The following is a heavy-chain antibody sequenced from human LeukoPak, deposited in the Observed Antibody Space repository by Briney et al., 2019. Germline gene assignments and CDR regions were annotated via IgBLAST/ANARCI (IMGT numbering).Heavy chain of an antibody. CDR1: GFTFSSYA. CDR2: ISGSGGST. CDR3: ARDSGANVLTNAFDI. V-gene: IGHV3-23*01. J-gene: IGHJ3*02. Sequence: PGGSLRLSCAASGFTFSSYAMSWVRQAPGKGLEWVSAISGSGGSTYYADSVKGRFTISRDNSKNTLYLQMGSLRAEDMAVYYCARDSGANVLTNAFDIWGQGTMVTVSS. D-gene: IGHD3-10*01.